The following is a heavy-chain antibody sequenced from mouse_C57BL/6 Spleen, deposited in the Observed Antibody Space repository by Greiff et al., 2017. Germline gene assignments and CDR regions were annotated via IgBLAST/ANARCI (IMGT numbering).Heavy chain of an antibody. Sequence: QVQLQQPGAELVKPGASVKLSCKASGYTFTSYWMHWVKQRPGRGLEWIGRIDPNSGGTKYNEKFKSKATLTVDKPSSTAYMQLSSLTSEDSAVYYCARTAHYYGSSYVDAMDYWGQGTSVTVSS. V-gene: IGHV1-72*01. CDR3: ARTAHYYGSSYVDAMDY. CDR1: GYTFTSYW. CDR2: IDPNSGGT. D-gene: IGHD1-1*01. J-gene: IGHJ4*01.